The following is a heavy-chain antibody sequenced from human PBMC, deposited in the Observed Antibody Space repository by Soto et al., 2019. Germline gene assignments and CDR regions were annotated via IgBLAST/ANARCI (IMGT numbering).Heavy chain of an antibody. CDR2: ISNSDYTT. V-gene: IGHV3-11*01. Sequence: GRSLRLSCVASGISLSDNYMAWIRQAPGKGLEWLSYISNSDYTTYYTDSVKGRFTISRDNAKNSLYLQLNGLRVEDTAVYYCASGKWSLDYWGQGILVTVSS. CDR1: GISLSDNY. J-gene: IGHJ4*02. D-gene: IGHD2-15*01. CDR3: ASGKWSLDY.